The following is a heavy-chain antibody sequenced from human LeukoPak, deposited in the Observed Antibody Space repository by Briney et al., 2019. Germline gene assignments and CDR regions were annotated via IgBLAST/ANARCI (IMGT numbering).Heavy chain of an antibody. J-gene: IGHJ5*02. D-gene: IGHD2-21*02. CDR2: IYHSGST. V-gene: IGHV4-30-2*01. Sequence: SQTLSLTCAVSGGSISSGGYSWSWIRQPPGKGLEWIGYIYHSGSTYYNPSLKSRVTISVDRSKNQFSLKLSSVTAADTAVYYCARGPYCGGDCYLFDPWGQGSLVTVSS. CDR1: GGSISSGGYS. CDR3: ARGPYCGGDCYLFDP.